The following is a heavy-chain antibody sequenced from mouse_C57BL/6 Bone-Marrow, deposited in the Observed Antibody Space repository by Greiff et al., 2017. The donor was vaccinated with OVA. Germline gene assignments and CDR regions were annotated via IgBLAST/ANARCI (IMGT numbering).Heavy chain of an antibody. CDR1: GYTFTSYW. Sequence: QVQLQQPGAELVKPGASVKMSCKASGYTFTSYWITWVKQRPGKGLEWIGDIYPGSGSTNYNEKFKSKATLTVDTSSSKAYMQLSSQTSEDSAVYYSARYEDYDGYYAMDYWGQGTSVTVSS. V-gene: IGHV1-55*01. J-gene: IGHJ4*01. D-gene: IGHD2-4*01. CDR2: IYPGSGST. CDR3: ARYEDYDGYYAMDY.